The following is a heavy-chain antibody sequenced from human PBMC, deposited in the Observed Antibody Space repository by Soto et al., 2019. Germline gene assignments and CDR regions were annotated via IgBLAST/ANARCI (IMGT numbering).Heavy chain of an antibody. D-gene: IGHD3-10*01. V-gene: IGHV3-20*04. CDR2: INWNGGSK. CDR3: AREAITMAPGFMDV. Sequence: GGSLRLSCAASGFSFDDYGMSWVRQAPGKGLEWVSGINWNGGSKGYAGSVKGRFTISRDNAKNSLYLQMNSLRAEDTALYYCAREAITMAPGFMDVWGQGTTVTVSS. CDR1: GFSFDDYG. J-gene: IGHJ6*02.